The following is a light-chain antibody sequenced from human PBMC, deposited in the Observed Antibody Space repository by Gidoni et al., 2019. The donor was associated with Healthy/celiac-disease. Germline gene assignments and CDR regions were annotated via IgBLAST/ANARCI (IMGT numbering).Light chain of an antibody. Sequence: EIVMTQSPSTLSVSPGERATLSCRASQSVSSNLAWYQQKPGQAPRRLIYVASTRATGIPARFSGSGSVTDFTLTISSLQSEDFAVYYCQQYNNWPPYTFGQGTKLEIK. J-gene: IGKJ2*01. CDR2: VAS. CDR1: QSVSSN. V-gene: IGKV3-15*01. CDR3: QQYNNWPPYT.